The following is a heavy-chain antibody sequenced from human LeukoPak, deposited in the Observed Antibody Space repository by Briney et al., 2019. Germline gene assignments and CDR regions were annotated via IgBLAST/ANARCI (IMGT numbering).Heavy chain of an antibody. Sequence: SETLSLTCTVSGGSISSYYWSWIRQPPGKGLEWIGYIYYSGSTNYNPSLKSRVTIPVDTSKNQFSLKLSSVTAADTAVYYCARADGDYENAFDIWGQGTMVTVSS. CDR2: IYYSGST. CDR1: GGSISSYY. J-gene: IGHJ3*02. D-gene: IGHD4-17*01. V-gene: IGHV4-59*01. CDR3: ARADGDYENAFDI.